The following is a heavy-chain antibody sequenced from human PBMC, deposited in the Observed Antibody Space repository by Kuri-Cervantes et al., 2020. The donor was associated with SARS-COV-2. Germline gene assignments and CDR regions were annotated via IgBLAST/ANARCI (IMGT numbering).Heavy chain of an antibody. Sequence: ASVKVSCKASGYTFTSYYMHWVRQAPGQGLEWMGIINPSGGSTSYAQKFQGRVTMTRDTSTSTVCMELSSLRSEDTAVYYCAKVWGSGSYYNANWFDPWGQGTLVTVSS. CDR3: AKVWGSGSYYNANWFDP. CDR1: GYTFTSYY. D-gene: IGHD3-10*01. CDR2: INPSGGST. J-gene: IGHJ5*02. V-gene: IGHV1-46*01.